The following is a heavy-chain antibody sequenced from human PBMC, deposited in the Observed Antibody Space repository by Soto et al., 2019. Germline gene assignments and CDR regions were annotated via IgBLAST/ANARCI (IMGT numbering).Heavy chain of an antibody. V-gene: IGHV3-74*01. J-gene: IGHJ5*02. CDR2: INSDGSRT. Sequence: PGGSLRLSCAASGFTFSTYWMHWVRQAPGKGLVWVSRINSDGSRTNYADSVKGRFTTFRDNAKNTVYLQLNSLTAEDTAVYYCGTVATGSYDWFETWGQGTLVTVSS. CDR3: GTVATGSYDWFET. CDR1: GFTFSTYW. D-gene: IGHD1-26*01.